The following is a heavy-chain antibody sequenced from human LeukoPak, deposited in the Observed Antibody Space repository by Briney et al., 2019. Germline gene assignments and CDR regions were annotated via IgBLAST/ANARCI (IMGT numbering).Heavy chain of an antibody. CDR1: DVSIFRSNW. Sequence: SETLSLTCAVSDVSIFRSNWWSWVRPPPGKGLEWIGQISPSGSTNYSPSLKSRVTISVDTSKNQFSLKLSSVTAADTAVYYCASTLLGELSFYPGPYYFDYWGQGTLVTVSS. D-gene: IGHD3-16*02. CDR3: ASTLLGELSFYPGPYYFDY. V-gene: IGHV4-4*02. J-gene: IGHJ4*02. CDR2: ISPSGST.